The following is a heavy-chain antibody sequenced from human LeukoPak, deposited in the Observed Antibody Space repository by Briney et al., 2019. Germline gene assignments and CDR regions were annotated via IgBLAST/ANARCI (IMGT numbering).Heavy chain of an antibody. D-gene: IGHD3-22*01. CDR3: AKGSAYYSGSSDSSLFDY. CDR2: ISGNGGTT. Sequence: GGSLRLSCAASGFIFSSYAMSWVRQAPGKGLEWVSVISGNGGTTYNADSVKGRFTISRDDSKNRLYLQMNSLRAEDTAVYYCAKGSAYYSGSSDSSLFDYWGQGTQVTVSS. CDR1: GFIFSSYA. V-gene: IGHV3-23*01. J-gene: IGHJ4*02.